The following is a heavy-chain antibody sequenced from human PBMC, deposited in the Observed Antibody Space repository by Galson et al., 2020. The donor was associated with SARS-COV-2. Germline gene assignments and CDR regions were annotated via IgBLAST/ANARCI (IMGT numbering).Heavy chain of an antibody. CDR3: ARGKMGARLQY. D-gene: IGHD1-26*01. J-gene: IGHJ1*01. CDR1: GGSFTGYS. V-gene: IGHV4-34*01. Sequence: SETLSLTCDVSGGSFTGYSWSWIRQSPGKGLDWIGEINNSGTINYNASLKSRLSISVDTSKNQFSLTLTSVTAADTGLYYCARGKMGARLQYWGQGTLVTVSS. CDR2: INNSGTI.